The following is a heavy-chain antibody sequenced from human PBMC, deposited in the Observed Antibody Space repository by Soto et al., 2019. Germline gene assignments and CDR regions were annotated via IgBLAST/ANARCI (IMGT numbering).Heavy chain of an antibody. D-gene: IGHD6-19*01. CDR1: GFTFSSYA. Sequence: QVQLVESGGGVVQPGTSLRLSCAASGFTFSSYAMHWVRQAPGKGLEWVAVISYEGSNKYYADSVKGRFTISRYNSKNTLYLQMNSLRAEDTAVYYCARDKSPYSSGWHNRHFDYWGQGTLVTVSS. J-gene: IGHJ4*02. CDR3: ARDKSPYSSGWHNRHFDY. CDR2: ISYEGSNK. V-gene: IGHV3-30-3*01.